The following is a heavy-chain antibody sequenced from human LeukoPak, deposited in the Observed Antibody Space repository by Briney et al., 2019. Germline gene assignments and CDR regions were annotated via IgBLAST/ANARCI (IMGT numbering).Heavy chain of an antibody. J-gene: IGHJ6*03. V-gene: IGHV3-21*01. CDR1: GFTFSSYS. CDR3: ARDGYHYYGSGTYFGYYYMDV. Sequence: PGGSLRLSCAASGFTFSSYSMNWVRQAPGKGLEWVSSISSSSSYIYYADSVKGRFTISRDNARKSLYLQMNSLRAEDTAVYYCARDGYHYYGSGTYFGYYYMDVWGKGTTVTISS. CDR2: ISSSSSYI. D-gene: IGHD3-10*01.